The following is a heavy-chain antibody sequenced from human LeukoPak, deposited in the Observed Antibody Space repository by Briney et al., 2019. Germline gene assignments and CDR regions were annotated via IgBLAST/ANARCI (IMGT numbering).Heavy chain of an antibody. J-gene: IGHJ4*02. CDR3: ARGVRLRPKLPHDY. CDR1: GHTFTSYG. Sequence: ASVKVSCKASGHTFTSYGISWVRQAPGQGLEWMGWISAYNGNTNYAQKLQGRVTMTTDTSTSTAYMELRSLRSDDTAVYYCARGVRLRPKLPHDYWGQGTLVTVSS. V-gene: IGHV1-18*01. CDR2: ISAYNGNT. D-gene: IGHD4-17*01.